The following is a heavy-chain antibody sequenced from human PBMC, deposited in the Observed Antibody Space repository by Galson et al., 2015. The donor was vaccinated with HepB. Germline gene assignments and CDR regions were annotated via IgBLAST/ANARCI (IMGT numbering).Heavy chain of an antibody. V-gene: IGHV3-15*01. D-gene: IGHD2-8*01. CDR1: GFTFSNAW. Sequence: SLRLSCAASGFTFSNAWMSWVRQAPGKGLEWVGRIKSKTDGGTTDYAAPVKGRFTISRDDSKNTLYLQMNSLKTEDTAVYYCTTDIVLMVYGDAFDIWGQGTMVTVSS. CDR3: TTDIVLMVYGDAFDI. CDR2: IKSKTDGGTT. J-gene: IGHJ3*02.